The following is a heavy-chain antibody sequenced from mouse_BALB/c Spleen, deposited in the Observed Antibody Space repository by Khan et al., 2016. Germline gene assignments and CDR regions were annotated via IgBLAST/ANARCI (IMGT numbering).Heavy chain of an antibody. V-gene: IGHV9-2-1*01. CDR3: APFTTVPFAY. Sequence: QIQLVQSGPELKKPGETVKISCKASGYTFTDYSMHWVKQAPGKGLKWMGWINTETGEPTYADDFKGRFAFSLETSASTAYLQINNLKNEDTATYFCAPFTTVPFAYWGQGTLVTVSA. CDR1: GYTFTDYS. J-gene: IGHJ3*01. D-gene: IGHD1-1*01. CDR2: INTETGEP.